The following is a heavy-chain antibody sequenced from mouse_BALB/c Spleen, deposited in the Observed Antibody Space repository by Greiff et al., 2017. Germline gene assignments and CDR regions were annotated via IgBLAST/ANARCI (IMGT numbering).Heavy chain of an antibody. CDR3: ARYGNYVDYAMDY. V-gene: IGHV1-20*02. Sequence: VQLQQSGPELVKPGASVKISCKASGYSFTGYFMNWVMQSHGKSLEWIGRINPYNGDTFYNQKFKGKATLTVDKSSSTAHMELRSLASEDSAVYYCARYGNYVDYAMDYWGQGTSVTVSS. D-gene: IGHD2-1*01. CDR2: INPYNGDT. CDR1: GYSFTGYF. J-gene: IGHJ4*01.